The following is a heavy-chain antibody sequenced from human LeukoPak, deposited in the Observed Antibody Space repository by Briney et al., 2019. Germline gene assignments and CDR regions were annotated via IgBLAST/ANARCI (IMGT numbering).Heavy chain of an antibody. V-gene: IGHV3-15*01. CDR3: TTTYRY. J-gene: IGHJ4*02. Sequence: GGSLRLSCAASGFTFSSAWKSGVREARGEGLEWVGRVKTKTDGETRDYAAPVKGRFSISRDDSKNTVYLQMNSLNADDTAVYYCTTTYRYWGQGALVTVSS. CDR2: VKTKTDGETR. CDR1: GFTFSSAW. D-gene: IGHD3-16*01.